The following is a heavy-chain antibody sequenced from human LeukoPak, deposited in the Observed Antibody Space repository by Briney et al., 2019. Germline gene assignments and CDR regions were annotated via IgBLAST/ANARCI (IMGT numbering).Heavy chain of an antibody. J-gene: IGHJ4*02. V-gene: IGHV1-2*02. Sequence: ASVKVSCKASGYTFTGCYLHWVRQAPGQGLEWMGWMNPNSGGTNYAQKFQGRITMTRDTSINTAYMELSRLRSDDTAVYYCGRDRNYQDSSGRPGYWGQGTLVTVPS. CDR2: MNPNSGGT. CDR3: GRDRNYQDSSGRPGY. D-gene: IGHD3-22*01. CDR1: GYTFTGCY.